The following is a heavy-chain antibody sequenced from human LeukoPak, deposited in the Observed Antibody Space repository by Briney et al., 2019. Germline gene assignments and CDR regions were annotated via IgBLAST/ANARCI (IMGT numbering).Heavy chain of an antibody. Sequence: SETLSLTCTVSGGSISSYYWSWIRQPPGKGLEWIGYIYYSGSTNYNPSLKSRVTISVDTSKNQFSLKLSSVTAADTAVYYCARRVRRSSSKDNWFDPWGQGTLVTVSS. V-gene: IGHV4-59*08. J-gene: IGHJ5*02. CDR1: GGSISSYY. CDR3: ARRVRRSSSKDNWFDP. CDR2: IYYSGST. D-gene: IGHD6-13*01.